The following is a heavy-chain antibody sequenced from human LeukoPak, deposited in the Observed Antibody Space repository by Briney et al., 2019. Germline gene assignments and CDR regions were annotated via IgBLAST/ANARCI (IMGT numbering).Heavy chain of an antibody. Sequence: SGGSLRLSCAASGFTFDDYGMSWVRQAPGKGLEWVSGIKWNGGSTGYADSVKGRFTISRDNAKNSLYLQMNSLGAEDTALYYCARAMSSGFDYWGQGTLVTVSS. D-gene: IGHD3-22*01. J-gene: IGHJ4*02. CDR1: GFTFDDYG. CDR3: ARAMSSGFDY. V-gene: IGHV3-20*04. CDR2: IKWNGGST.